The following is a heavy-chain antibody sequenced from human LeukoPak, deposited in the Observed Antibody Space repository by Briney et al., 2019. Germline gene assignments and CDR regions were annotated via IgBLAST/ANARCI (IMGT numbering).Heavy chain of an antibody. CDR3: ARRGYPVYYYYMDV. J-gene: IGHJ6*03. CDR1: GYTFTSYG. Sequence: ASVKVSCKTSGYTFTSYGISWVRQPPGQGLEWMGWISADNGKTNYAQKLQGRVTMTTDTSTTTAYMELRSLRSDDTAVYYCARRGYPVYYYYMDVWGKGTTVTISS. D-gene: IGHD5-12*01. V-gene: IGHV1-18*01. CDR2: ISADNGKT.